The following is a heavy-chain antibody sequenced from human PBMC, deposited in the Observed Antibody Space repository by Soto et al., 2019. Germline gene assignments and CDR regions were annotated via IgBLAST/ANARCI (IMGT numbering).Heavy chain of an antibody. J-gene: IGHJ2*01. CDR2: IIPIFGTA. D-gene: IGHD3-22*01. V-gene: IGHV1-69*01. CDR1: GGTFSSYA. Sequence: QVQLVQSGAEVKKPGSSVKVSCKASGGTFSSYAISWVRQAPGQGLEWMGGIIPIFGTANYAQKFQGRVTITADESTSTAYMELSSLRSEDTAAYYCARTGYYDSSGYYLGSRYWYFDLWGRGTLVTVSS. CDR3: ARTGYYDSSGYYLGSRYWYFDL.